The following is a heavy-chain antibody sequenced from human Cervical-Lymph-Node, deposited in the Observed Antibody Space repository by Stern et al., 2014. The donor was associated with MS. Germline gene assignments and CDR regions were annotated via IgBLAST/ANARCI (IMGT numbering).Heavy chain of an antibody. J-gene: IGHJ3*02. CDR3: ASSAYYYDSSGYSLDAFDI. Sequence: VQLVESGAEVKKPGSSVKVSCKASGGTFSSYAISWVRQAPGKGLEWMGGTIPLFGTADSAEKFQGRVTVTADESTSTAYMELSSLRSEDTAVYYCASSAYYYDSSGYSLDAFDIWGQGTMVTVSS. CDR1: GGTFSSYA. V-gene: IGHV1-69*01. D-gene: IGHD3-22*01. CDR2: TIPLFGTA.